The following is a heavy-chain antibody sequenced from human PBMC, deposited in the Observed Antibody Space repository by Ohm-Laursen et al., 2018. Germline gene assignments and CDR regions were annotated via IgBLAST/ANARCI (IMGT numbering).Heavy chain of an antibody. V-gene: IGHV3-48*03. Sequence: SLRLSCTASAFTFSDYEMNWIRQAPEKGLEWVSYISSSGSHIYYADSVKGRFTISRDNAKNSLYLQMTSLTAEDTAVYYCAREGGYDSPGNYYGMDVWGQGTTVTVSS. CDR2: ISSSGSHI. CDR1: AFTFSDYE. J-gene: IGHJ6*02. CDR3: AREGGYDSPGNYYGMDV. D-gene: IGHD5-12*01.